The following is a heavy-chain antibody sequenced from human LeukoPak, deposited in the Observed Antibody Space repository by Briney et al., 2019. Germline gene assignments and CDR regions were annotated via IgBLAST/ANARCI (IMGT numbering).Heavy chain of an antibody. CDR3: AREIPKLLWFGELFVKYDAFDI. Sequence: SETLSLTCTVSGGSISSSSYYWGWIRQPAGKGLEWIWSIYYRGSTYYNPSLKSRVTISVDTSKNQFSLKLSSVTAADTAVYYCAREIPKLLWFGELFVKYDAFDIWGQGTMVTVSS. D-gene: IGHD3-10*01. J-gene: IGHJ3*02. CDR1: GGSISSSSYY. V-gene: IGHV4-39*01. CDR2: IYYRGST.